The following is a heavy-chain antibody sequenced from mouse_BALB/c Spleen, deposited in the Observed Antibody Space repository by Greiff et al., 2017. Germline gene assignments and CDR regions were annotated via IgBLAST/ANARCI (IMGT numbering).Heavy chain of an antibody. CDR3: ARTATGWYFDV. CDR1: GYTFTSYT. V-gene: IGHV1-4*01. J-gene: IGHJ1*01. CDR2: INPSSGYT. Sequence: VQLQESGAELARPGASVKMSCKASGYTFTSYTMHWVKQRPGQGLEWIGYINPSSGYTNYNQKFKDKATLTADKSSSTAYMQLSSLTSEDSAVYYCARTATGWYFDVWGAGTTVTVSS. D-gene: IGHD1-2*01.